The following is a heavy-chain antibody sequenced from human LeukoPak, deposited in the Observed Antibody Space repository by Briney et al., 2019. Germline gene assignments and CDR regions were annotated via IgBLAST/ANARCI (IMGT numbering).Heavy chain of an antibody. CDR1: GFTFSSSG. V-gene: IGHV3-30*02. Sequence: GGFPRLSCTASGFTFSSSGMNWVRQAPGKGLEWVAFIRFDGSTQYYADSVKGRFTVSRDNSKNTLYLQMNSLRDEDTAVYYCATETRGSYSEYWGQGTLLTVSS. CDR2: IRFDGSTQ. D-gene: IGHD1-26*01. CDR3: ATETRGSYSEY. J-gene: IGHJ4*02.